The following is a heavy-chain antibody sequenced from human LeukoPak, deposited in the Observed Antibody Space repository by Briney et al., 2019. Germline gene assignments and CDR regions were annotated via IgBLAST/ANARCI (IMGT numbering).Heavy chain of an antibody. CDR3: ARDRDGGPYFDY. CDR1: GFTVSSNY. Sequence: GGSLRLSCAASGFTVSSNYMSWFRQAPGKGLEWVSVIYSGGSTYYADSVKGRFTISRDNSKNTLYLQMNSLRAEDTAVNYCARDRDGGPYFDYWGQGTLVTVSS. CDR2: IYSGGST. V-gene: IGHV3-66*01. J-gene: IGHJ4*02.